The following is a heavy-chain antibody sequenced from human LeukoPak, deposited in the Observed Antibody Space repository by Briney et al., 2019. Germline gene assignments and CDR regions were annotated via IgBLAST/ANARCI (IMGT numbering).Heavy chain of an antibody. CDR1: GYSFTSYW. J-gene: IGHJ6*02. V-gene: IGHV5-51*01. CDR2: IYPGDSDT. CDR3: ARLNGPDYYYYGMDV. Sequence: GESLKISCKGSGYSFTSYWIGWVRQLPGKGLEWMGIIYPGDSDTRYSPSFQGQVTISADKSISTAYLQWSSLKASDTAMYYCARLNGPDYYYYGMDVWGQGTTVTVSS.